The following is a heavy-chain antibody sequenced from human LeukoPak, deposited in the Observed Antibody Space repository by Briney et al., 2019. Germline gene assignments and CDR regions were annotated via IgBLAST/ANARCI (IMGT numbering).Heavy chain of an antibody. Sequence: GGSLRLSCAASGFTLSSYGMHWVRQAPGKGLEWVAVISYDGSNKYYADSVKGRFTISRDNSKNTLYLQMNSLRAEDTAVYYCAKDRRSQDGMDVWGQGTTVTVSS. V-gene: IGHV3-30*18. CDR2: ISYDGSNK. J-gene: IGHJ6*02. CDR1: GFTLSSYG. CDR3: AKDRRSQDGMDV.